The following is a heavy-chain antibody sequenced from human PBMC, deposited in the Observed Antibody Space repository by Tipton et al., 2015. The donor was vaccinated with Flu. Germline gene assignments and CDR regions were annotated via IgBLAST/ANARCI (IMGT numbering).Heavy chain of an antibody. J-gene: IGHJ1*01. D-gene: IGHD6-19*01. V-gene: IGHV3-23*01. CDR1: GFIFSAYA. CDR3: AKSGPYTSGWYRV. Sequence: SLRLSCAASGFIFSAYAMTWVRQAPGKGLEWVATISESGTRVYDADSVRGRFTISRDNSKNTMYLQMSGLRAGDTAMYYCAKSGPYTSGWYRVWGQGTLVTVSP. CDR2: ISESGTRV.